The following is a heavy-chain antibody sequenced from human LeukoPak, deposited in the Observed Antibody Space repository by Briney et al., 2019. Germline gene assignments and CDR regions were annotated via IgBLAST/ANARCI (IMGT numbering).Heavy chain of an antibody. Sequence: ASVKVSCKASGYTFTSYYMHWVRQAPGQGLEWMGIINPSGGSTSYAQKFQGRVTMTRDTSTSTVYMELSSLRSEDTAVYYCARVRRYYDSTGYLDYWGQGTLVTVSS. CDR1: GYTFTSYY. CDR3: ARVRRYYDSTGYLDY. D-gene: IGHD3-22*01. J-gene: IGHJ4*02. CDR2: INPSGGST. V-gene: IGHV1-46*03.